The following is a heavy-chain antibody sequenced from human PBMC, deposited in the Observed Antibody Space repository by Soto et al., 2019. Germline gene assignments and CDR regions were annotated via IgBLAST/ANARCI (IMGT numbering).Heavy chain of an antibody. CDR1: GYTFTDYD. J-gene: IGHJ5*02. V-gene: IGHV1-18*01. CDR2: ISGDNGNT. D-gene: IGHD4-4*01. CDR3: ARTSVSNYNWFDP. Sequence: QGQLVQSGAEVKKPGASVKVSCKASGYTFTDYDISWVRQAPGQGLEWMGWISGDNGNTKYVESLQGRVTMTTDTSTSTAYLEVRSLRADDSAVYYCARTSVSNYNWFDPWGQGTLVAVSS.